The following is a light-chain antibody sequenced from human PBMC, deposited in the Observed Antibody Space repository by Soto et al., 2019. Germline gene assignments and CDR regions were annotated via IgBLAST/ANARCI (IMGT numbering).Light chain of an antibody. Sequence: QSVLTQPASVSGSRGQSITISCTGTRSDVGGYNYVSWYQHHPGKAPKLMIYDVTNRPSGVSNRFSGSKSGNTASLTISGLQAEDEADYYCTSYTTSSPYLVFGGGTKLTDL. V-gene: IGLV2-14*03. CDR3: TSYTTSSPYLV. CDR1: RSDVGGYNY. J-gene: IGLJ3*02. CDR2: DVT.